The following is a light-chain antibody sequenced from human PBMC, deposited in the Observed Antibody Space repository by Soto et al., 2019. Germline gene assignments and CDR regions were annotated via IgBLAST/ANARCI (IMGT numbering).Light chain of an antibody. Sequence: EIVLTQSPATLSLSPGERATLSCRASQSVGGYLAWYQQKPGQAPRLLIYGASIRATGIPDRFSGSGSGTDFTLTISRLEPEDFAVYYCQQYDSSPTFGQGTKVDIK. V-gene: IGKV3-20*01. CDR2: GAS. CDR3: QQYDSSPT. CDR1: QSVGGY. J-gene: IGKJ1*01.